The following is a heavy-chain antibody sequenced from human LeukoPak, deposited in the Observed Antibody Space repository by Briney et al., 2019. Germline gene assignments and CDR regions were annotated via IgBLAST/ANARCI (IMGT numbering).Heavy chain of an antibody. V-gene: IGHV4-61*01. CDR1: GGSVSSGSYY. CDR2: MYYSGST. J-gene: IGHJ2*01. CDR3: ARGVTMIVVVIHDWYFDL. D-gene: IGHD3-22*01. Sequence: SETLSLTCTVSGGSVSSGSYYWSWIRQPPGKGLEWIGYMYYSGSTNYNPSLKSRVTISVDTSKNQFSLKLSSVTAADTAVYYCARGVTMIVVVIHDWYFDLWGRGTLVTVSS.